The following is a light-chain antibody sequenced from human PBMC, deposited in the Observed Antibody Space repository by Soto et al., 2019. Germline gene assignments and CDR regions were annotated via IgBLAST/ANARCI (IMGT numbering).Light chain of an antibody. Sequence: SYELTQPPSVSVSPGQTASITCSGDKLGTKYVCWYQQKPGRSPVLVICQDNKRPSGIPERFSGSNSGHTATLTISETQAMDEADYYCQAWDITSVVFGGGTKLTVL. V-gene: IGLV3-1*01. CDR3: QAWDITSVV. J-gene: IGLJ2*01. CDR2: QDN. CDR1: KLGTKY.